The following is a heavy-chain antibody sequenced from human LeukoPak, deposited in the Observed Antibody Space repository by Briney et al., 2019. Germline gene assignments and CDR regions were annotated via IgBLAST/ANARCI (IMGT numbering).Heavy chain of an antibody. CDR2: IYSGGST. J-gene: IGHJ4*02. CDR3: ARAVFLGYCSGTSCVDH. D-gene: IGHD2-2*01. Sequence: GGSLRLSCAASGFTVSNNYMSWVRQAPGKGLEWVSVIYSGGSTYYADSVKGRFTISRDNSKNTLYLQMNSLRAEDTAVYYCARAVFLGYCSGTSCVDHWGQGTLVTVSS. CDR1: GFTVSNNY. V-gene: IGHV3-53*01.